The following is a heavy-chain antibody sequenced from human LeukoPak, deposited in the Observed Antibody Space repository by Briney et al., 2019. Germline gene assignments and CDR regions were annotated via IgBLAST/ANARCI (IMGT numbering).Heavy chain of an antibody. J-gene: IGHJ4*02. CDR3: ARGYSGSY. CDR1: GFTFISYW. D-gene: IGHD1-26*01. V-gene: IGHV3-7*01. Sequence: GGSLRLSCAASGFTFISYWMSWVRQAPGKGLEWVANIKQDGSEKYYVDSVKGRFTISRDNAKNSLYLQMNSLRAEDTAVYYCARGYSGSYWGQGTLVTVSS. CDR2: IKQDGSEK.